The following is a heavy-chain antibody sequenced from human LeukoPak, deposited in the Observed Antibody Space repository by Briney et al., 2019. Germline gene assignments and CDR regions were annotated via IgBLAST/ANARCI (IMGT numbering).Heavy chain of an antibody. CDR1: GFTFSDKW. J-gene: IGHJ5*02. Sequence: GGSLGLSCVGSGFTFSDKWMSWVRQAPGKGPEWVASIKKDGSQKYYVDSVKGRFTISRDNAQNSLYLQMSSLRVEDTAIYSCARVGWELLNLHFDPWGQGTLVTVSS. D-gene: IGHD1-26*01. CDR3: ARVGWELLNLHFDP. V-gene: IGHV3-7*03. CDR2: IKKDGSQK.